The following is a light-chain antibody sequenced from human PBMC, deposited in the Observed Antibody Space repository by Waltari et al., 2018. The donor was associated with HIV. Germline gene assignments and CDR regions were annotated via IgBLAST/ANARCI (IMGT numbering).Light chain of an antibody. CDR3: QSADTTAWV. CDR2: KDI. V-gene: IGLV3-25*03. J-gene: IGLJ3*02. CDR1: SLPKEY. Sequence: SYDLTQPPSVSVSPGQTARITCSGDSLPKEYVQWYQQKPGQAPVLLIYKDIKRPSGIPERFSGSTPGTTVTLTISGVQAEDEADYYCQSADTTAWVFGGGTKLTVL.